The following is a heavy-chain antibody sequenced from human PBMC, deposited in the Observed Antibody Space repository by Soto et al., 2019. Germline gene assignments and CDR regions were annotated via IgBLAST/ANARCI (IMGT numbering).Heavy chain of an antibody. V-gene: IGHV4-30-4*01. J-gene: IGHJ4*02. CDR2: VFYSGAT. Sequence: PSETRSLTCNLAGGPIKTGDYYWNWIRQPPGKGLEWIGYVFYSGATNYSPSLKSRAAISMDTSKNQFSLSLTSVTAADTAVYYCARAGFSYGHLLFWGQGIRVTVSS. D-gene: IGHD3-10*01. CDR1: GGPIKTGDYY. CDR3: ARAGFSYGHLLF.